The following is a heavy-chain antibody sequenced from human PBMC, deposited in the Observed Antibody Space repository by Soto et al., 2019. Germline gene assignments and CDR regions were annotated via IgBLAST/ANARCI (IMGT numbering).Heavy chain of an antibody. D-gene: IGHD3-10*01. CDR2: IYPGDSDT. CDR1: GYSYTSYW. V-gene: IGHV5-51*01. J-gene: IGHJ4*02. CDR3: ARQVSGSVAY. Sequence: GASQKISCKGSGYSYTSYWIGWVRQMPGKGLEWMGIIYPGDSDTRYSPSFQGQVTIPADKSISTAYLQWSSLKASDTAMYYCARQVSGSVAYWGQGTLVTVSS.